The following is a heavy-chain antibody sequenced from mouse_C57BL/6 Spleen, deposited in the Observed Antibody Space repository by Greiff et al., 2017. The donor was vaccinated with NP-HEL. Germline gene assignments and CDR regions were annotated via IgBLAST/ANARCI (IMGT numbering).Heavy chain of an antibody. Sequence: VQLPQPGAELVTPGASVKLSCKASGYTFTSSWMHWVKQRPGRGLEWIGRIDPNSGGTKYNEKFKSKATLTVDKPASTADMQLSSLTSEDAAVYYCHIYDGYASFDYWGQGTTLTVSS. CDR3: HIYDGYASFDY. CDR1: GYTFTSSW. D-gene: IGHD2-3*01. V-gene: IGHV1-72*01. J-gene: IGHJ2*01. CDR2: IDPNSGGT.